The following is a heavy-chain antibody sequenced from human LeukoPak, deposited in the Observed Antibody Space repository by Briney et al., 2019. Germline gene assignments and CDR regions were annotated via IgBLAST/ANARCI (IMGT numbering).Heavy chain of an antibody. Sequence: SETLSLTCTVSGGSISSSSYYWGWIRQPPGKGLEWIGSIYYSGSTYYNPSLKSRVTISVDTSKNQLSLKLSSVTAADTAVYYCARQPPHSSSWIHNWFDPWGQGTLVTVSS. D-gene: IGHD6-13*01. CDR1: GGSISSSSYY. J-gene: IGHJ5*02. V-gene: IGHV4-39*01. CDR3: ARQPPHSSSWIHNWFDP. CDR2: IYYSGST.